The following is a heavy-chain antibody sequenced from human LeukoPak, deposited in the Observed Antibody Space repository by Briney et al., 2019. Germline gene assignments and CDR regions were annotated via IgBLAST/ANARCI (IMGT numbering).Heavy chain of an antibody. V-gene: IGHV4-61*01. J-gene: IGHJ3*02. D-gene: IGHD3-22*01. CDR3: ARVTDSRGYYYSDDAFDI. CDR2: IHYSGGT. CDR1: GGSISSSSSY. Sequence: SETLSLTCSVSGGSISSSSSYWSWIRQPPGKGLEWIGYIHYSGGTNHNPSLKSRVTISVDTSKNQFSLKLSSVTAADTAVYYCARVTDSRGYYYSDDAFDIWGQGTMVTVSS.